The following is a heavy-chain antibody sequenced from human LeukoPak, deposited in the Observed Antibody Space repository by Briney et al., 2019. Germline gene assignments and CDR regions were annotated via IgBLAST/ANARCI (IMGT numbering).Heavy chain of an antibody. CDR1: GYTFTDYY. D-gene: IGHD3-16*01. CDR3: ARDGGFDY. Sequence: ASAKVSCKASGYTFTDYYMHWVRQAPGQGLEWMGWINPNSGGTKYAQRFQGRVTMTRDTSISTAYMELSRLTSDDTAVYYCARDGGFDYWGQGTLVTVSS. V-gene: IGHV1-2*02. J-gene: IGHJ4*02. CDR2: INPNSGGT.